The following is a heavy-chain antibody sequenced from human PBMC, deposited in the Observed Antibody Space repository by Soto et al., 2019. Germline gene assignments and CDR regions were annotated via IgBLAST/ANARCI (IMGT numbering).Heavy chain of an antibody. CDR1: GFTFSSYS. J-gene: IGHJ4*02. CDR2: ISSSSSTI. CDR3: ARDPLGYDYIWGSYRYFDY. Sequence: GGSLRLSCAASGFTFSSYSMNWVRQAPGKGLEWVSYISSSSSTIYYADSVKGRFTISRDNAKNSLYLQMNSLRAEDTAVYYCARDPLGYDYIWGSYRYFDYWGQGTLVTVSS. V-gene: IGHV3-48*01. D-gene: IGHD3-16*02.